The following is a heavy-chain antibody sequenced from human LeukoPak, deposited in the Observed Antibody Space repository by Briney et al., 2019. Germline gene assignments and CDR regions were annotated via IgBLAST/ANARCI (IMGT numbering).Heavy chain of an antibody. CDR3: AREADFWSGYSPAAFGI. CDR1: GFTFSSYG. V-gene: IGHV3-30*03. J-gene: IGHJ3*02. D-gene: IGHD3-3*01. CDR2: ISYDGSNK. Sequence: GGSLRLSCAASGFTFSSYGMHWVRQAPGKGLEWVAVISYDGSNKYYADSVKGRFTISRDNSKNTLYLQMNSLRAEDTAVYYCAREADFWSGYSPAAFGIWGQGTMVTVSS.